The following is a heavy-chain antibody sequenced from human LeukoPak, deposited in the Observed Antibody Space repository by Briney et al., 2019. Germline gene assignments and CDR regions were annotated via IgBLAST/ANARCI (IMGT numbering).Heavy chain of an antibody. CDR1: GGSISSYY. J-gene: IGHJ5*02. V-gene: IGHV4-59*08. Sequence: SETVSLTCTVSGGSISSYYWSWIRQPPGKGLEWIGYIYYSGSTNYNPSLKSRVTISVDTSKNQFSLKLSSVTAADTAVYYCARRNDYGGNSDWFDPWGQGTLVTVSS. D-gene: IGHD4-23*01. CDR2: IYYSGST. CDR3: ARRNDYGGNSDWFDP.